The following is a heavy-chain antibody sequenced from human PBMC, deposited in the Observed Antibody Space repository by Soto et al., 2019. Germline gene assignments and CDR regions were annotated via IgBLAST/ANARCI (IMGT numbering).Heavy chain of an antibody. CDR1: GFTFSTYS. CDR2: ISSSSNYI. Sequence: GGSLRLSGVASGFTFSTYSMNWVRQAPGKGLEWVSSISSSSNYIYYADSVKGRFTISRDNAKNSLYLQMNSLRAEDTAVYYCARAPYYYDNSGYYYWGQGTLVTVSS. D-gene: IGHD3-22*01. J-gene: IGHJ4*02. CDR3: ARAPYYYDNSGYYY. V-gene: IGHV3-21*01.